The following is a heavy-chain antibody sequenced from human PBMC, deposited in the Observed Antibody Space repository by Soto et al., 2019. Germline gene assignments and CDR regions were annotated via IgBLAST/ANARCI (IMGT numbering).Heavy chain of an antibody. Sequence: GGSLRLSCAASGFSFDDCVMHWVRQAPGRGLEWVSGITWNGDYIGYADSVKGRFTISKDNAKNSLYLKMNSLRPEDTAVYFCAKGTYESNNYYPEPDYWGQGTRVTVSS. CDR2: ITWNGDYI. CDR1: GFSFDDCV. J-gene: IGHJ4*02. V-gene: IGHV3-9*01. D-gene: IGHD3-22*01. CDR3: AKGTYESNNYYPEPDY.